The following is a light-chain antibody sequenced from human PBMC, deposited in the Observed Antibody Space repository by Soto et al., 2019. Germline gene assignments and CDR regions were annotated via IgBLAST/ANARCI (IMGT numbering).Light chain of an antibody. CDR2: GAP. V-gene: IGKV3D-15*01. Sequence: EIVMTQSPAALSVSPGEVATLSCRASQSVGSNLAWYQQKPGQAPRLLIYGAPTRATGMPARFSGSGSGTEFTRTISSLQSEDFAVYCCQQYNNSPLPFGGGTKVEIK. CDR1: QSVGSN. J-gene: IGKJ4*01. CDR3: QQYNNSPLP.